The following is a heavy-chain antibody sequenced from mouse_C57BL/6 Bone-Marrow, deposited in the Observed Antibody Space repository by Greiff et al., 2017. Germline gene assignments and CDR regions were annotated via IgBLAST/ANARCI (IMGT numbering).Heavy chain of an antibody. CDR2: IWSGGST. Sequence: VQLQQSGPGLVQPSQSLSITCTVSGFSLTSYGVHWVRQSPGKGLEWLGVIWSGGSTDYNAAFISRLSISKDNSKTQVFFKMNSLQADDTAIYYCARNPNWDVDYAMDYWGQGTSVTVSS. V-gene: IGHV2-2*01. CDR1: GFSLTSYG. CDR3: ARNPNWDVDYAMDY. D-gene: IGHD4-1*02. J-gene: IGHJ4*01.